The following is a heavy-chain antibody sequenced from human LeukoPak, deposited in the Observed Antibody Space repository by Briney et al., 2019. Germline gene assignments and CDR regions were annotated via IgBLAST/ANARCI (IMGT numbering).Heavy chain of an antibody. V-gene: IGHV4-34*01. D-gene: IGHD4-17*01. CDR2: INHSGYT. Sequence: SETLSLTCAFSGVSFNDYYWSWVRQTPGKGLEWIGEINHSGYTNDSPSLKSRVTLSIETSRKQFSLNLRSVTVADTGIYYCTRMTTGHDYWGQGTLVTVSS. CDR3: TRMTTGHDY. J-gene: IGHJ4*02. CDR1: GVSFNDYY.